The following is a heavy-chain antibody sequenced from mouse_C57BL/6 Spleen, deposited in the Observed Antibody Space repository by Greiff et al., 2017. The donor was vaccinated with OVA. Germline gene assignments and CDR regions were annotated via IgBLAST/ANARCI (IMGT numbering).Heavy chain of an antibody. CDR1: GYSITSGYY. Sequence: EVQLVESGPGLVKPSQSLSLTCSVTGYSITSGYYWNWIRQFPGNKLEWMGYISYDGSNNYNPSLKNRISITRDTSKNQFFLKLNSVTTEDTATYYCARVAVVAYYFDYWGQGTTLTVSS. V-gene: IGHV3-6*01. CDR2: ISYDGSN. J-gene: IGHJ2*01. D-gene: IGHD1-1*01. CDR3: ARVAVVAYYFDY.